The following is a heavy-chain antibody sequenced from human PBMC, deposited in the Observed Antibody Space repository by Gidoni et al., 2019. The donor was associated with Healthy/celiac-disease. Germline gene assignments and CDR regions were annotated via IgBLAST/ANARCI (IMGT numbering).Heavy chain of an antibody. J-gene: IGHJ4*02. CDR2: INHSGST. CDR1: GGSFSGYY. Sequence: QVQLQQRGAGLLKPSKTLSLTCAVYGGSFSGYYWSWIRQHPGKGLEWIGEINHSGSTNYNPSLKSRVTISVDTSKNQFSLKLSSVTAADTAVYYCARGPHDYWGQGTLVTVSS. CDR3: ARGPHDY. V-gene: IGHV4-34*01.